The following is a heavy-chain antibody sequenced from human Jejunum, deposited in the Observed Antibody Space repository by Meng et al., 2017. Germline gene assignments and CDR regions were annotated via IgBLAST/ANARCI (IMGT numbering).Heavy chain of an antibody. Sequence: ASVKVSCKASGYSFSRFGISWVRQAPGQGLEWMGWISAYTGNTNYAQKFQGRVTMTTDTSTNTTYMELRSLRSDDTALYYCARDKYAYALCYFDYWGQGTQVTVSS. J-gene: IGHJ4*02. CDR3: ARDKYAYALCYFDY. D-gene: IGHD2-2*01. CDR2: ISAYTGNT. CDR1: GYSFSRFG. V-gene: IGHV1-18*01.